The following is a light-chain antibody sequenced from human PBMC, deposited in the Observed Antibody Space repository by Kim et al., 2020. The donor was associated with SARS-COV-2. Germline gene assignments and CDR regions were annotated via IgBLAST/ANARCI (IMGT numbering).Light chain of an antibody. CDR1: NSNLGDNS. V-gene: IGLV1-47*01. Sequence: GERVTISFSGTNSNLGDNSVCWYHHPPGTGPKLLIYSNDRRPSGVPDRFSGSKSATSASLAISGLRSEDEADYYCATWDDSLSAWVFGGGTQLTVL. CDR3: ATWDDSLSAWV. J-gene: IGLJ3*02. CDR2: SND.